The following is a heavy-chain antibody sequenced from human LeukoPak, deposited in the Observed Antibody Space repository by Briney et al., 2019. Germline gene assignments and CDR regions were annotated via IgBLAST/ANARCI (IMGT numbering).Heavy chain of an antibody. Sequence: PSETLSLTHTVSGGSISSYYWSWIRQPAGKGLEWLGRVYTSGSTNYNPSLKRRVTMSVDTPKKQFSLKLSSVTAADTAVYSCARDAGYCSSTSCPPFDYWGQGTLVTVSS. CDR1: GGSISSYY. J-gene: IGHJ4*02. CDR2: VYTSGST. V-gene: IGHV4-4*07. CDR3: ARDAGYCSSTSCPPFDY. D-gene: IGHD2-2*01.